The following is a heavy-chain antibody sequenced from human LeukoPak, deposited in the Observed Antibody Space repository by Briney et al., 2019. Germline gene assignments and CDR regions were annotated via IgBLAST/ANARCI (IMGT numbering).Heavy chain of an antibody. D-gene: IGHD2-2*01. J-gene: IGHJ4*02. V-gene: IGHV3-7*01. CDR2: IKQDGSEK. CDR1: GFTFSSYW. CDR3: ARVLLSAADSSFFDY. Sequence: GGSLRLSCAASGFTFSSYWMSWVRQAPGKGLEWVANIKQDGSEKYYVDSVKGRFTISRDNAKNSLHLQMNSLRAEDTAVYYCARVLLSAADSSFFDYWGQGTLVTVSS.